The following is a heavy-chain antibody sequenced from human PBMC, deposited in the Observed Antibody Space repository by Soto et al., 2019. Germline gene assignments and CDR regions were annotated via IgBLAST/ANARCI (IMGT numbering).Heavy chain of an antibody. Sequence: SVKVSCKASGGSFSSCAISWVRRAPGQGLEWMGGIIPIFGTPSYAQKFQGRVTITADESTSTAYMELSSLRSEDTAVYYCAREYRSSSGRFDNWGQGTLVTVSS. CDR2: IIPIFGTP. CDR1: GGSFSSCA. V-gene: IGHV1-69*13. J-gene: IGHJ4*02. D-gene: IGHD6-6*01. CDR3: AREYRSSSGRFDN.